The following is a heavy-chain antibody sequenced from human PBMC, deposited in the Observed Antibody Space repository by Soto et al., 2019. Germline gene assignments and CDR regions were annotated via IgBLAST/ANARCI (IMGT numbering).Heavy chain of an antibody. Sequence: GGSLRLSCAASGFTFSSYAMSWVRQAPGKGLEWVSAISGSGGSTYYADSVKGRFTISRDNSKNTLYLQMNSLRAEDTAVYYCAKDRAKYCSGGSCYPIDYWGQGTLVTVSS. CDR1: GFTFSSYA. CDR3: AKDRAKYCSGGSCYPIDY. D-gene: IGHD2-15*01. J-gene: IGHJ4*02. V-gene: IGHV3-23*01. CDR2: ISGSGGST.